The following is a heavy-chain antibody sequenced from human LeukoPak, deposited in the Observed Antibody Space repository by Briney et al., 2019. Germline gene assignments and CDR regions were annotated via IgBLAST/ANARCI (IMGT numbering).Heavy chain of an antibody. CDR2: TSSSDSGT. J-gene: IGHJ4*02. D-gene: IGHD2-21*01. V-gene: IGHV3-23*01. CDR3: AKAPVASCRGAYCYPFDS. Sequence: GGSLRLSCAASGFSLSSYAMSWVRQAPGKGLEGVSATSSSDSGTYYADSVRGRFTISRDNSKNTLYRHMKSLRAEDAAVYYCAKAPVASCRGAYCYPFDSWGQGTVVTVSP. CDR1: GFSLSSYA.